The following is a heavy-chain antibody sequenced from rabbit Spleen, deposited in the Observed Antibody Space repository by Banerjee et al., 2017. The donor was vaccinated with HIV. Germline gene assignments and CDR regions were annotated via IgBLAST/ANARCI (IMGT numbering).Heavy chain of an antibody. CDR1: GFALSNNYV. D-gene: IGHD6-1*01. V-gene: IGHV1S45*01. CDR2: VYVGSSIDT. CDR3: ARGYSYSYVGIAYVTDYFNL. Sequence: QEQLEESGGGLFQPGGSLALTCKASGFALSNNYVMCWVRQAPGKGLEWIACVYVGSSIDTYYTNWAKGRFTVSKASSTTVTLQMTSLTAADTATYFCARGYSYSYVGIAYVTDYFNLWGQGTLVTVS. J-gene: IGHJ4*01.